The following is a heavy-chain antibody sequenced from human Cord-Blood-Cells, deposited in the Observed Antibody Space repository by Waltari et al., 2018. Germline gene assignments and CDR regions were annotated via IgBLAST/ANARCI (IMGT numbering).Heavy chain of an antibody. V-gene: IGHV4-38-2*01. J-gene: IGHJ4*02. CDR1: GYSTSSGSY. CDR2: IYHSGST. D-gene: IGHD6-13*01. CDR3: ASFNFLVHLYYFDY. Sequence: QVQLQESGPGLVKPSETLSLTCAVSGYSTSSGSYWVWLRQPPGKGLEWIGSIYHSGSTYYNPSLKSRVTISVDTSKNQFSLKLSSVTAADTAVYYCASFNFLVHLYYFDYWGQGTLVTVSS.